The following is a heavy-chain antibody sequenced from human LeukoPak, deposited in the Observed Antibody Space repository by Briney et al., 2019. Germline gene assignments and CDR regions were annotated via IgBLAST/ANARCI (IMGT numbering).Heavy chain of an antibody. CDR3: ASHYDSSGYYPLTLSGNFDY. CDR1: GGTFSIYA. V-gene: IGHV1-69*01. Sequence: GSSVTVSCKASGGTFSIYAISWVRQAPGQGLEWMGGIIPIFGTANYAQKFQGRVTITADESTSTAYMELSSLRSEDTAVYYCASHYDSSGYYPLTLSGNFDYWGQGTLVTVSS. J-gene: IGHJ4*02. CDR2: IIPIFGTA. D-gene: IGHD3-22*01.